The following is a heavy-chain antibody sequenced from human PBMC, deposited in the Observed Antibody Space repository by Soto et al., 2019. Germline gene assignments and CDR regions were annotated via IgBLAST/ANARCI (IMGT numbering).Heavy chain of an antibody. CDR2: ISAYNGNT. CDR1: GYTFTSYG. CDR3: AREGYSSGWYSIGGAFDI. V-gene: IGHV1-18*01. D-gene: IGHD6-19*01. J-gene: IGHJ3*02. Sequence: QVQLAQSGAEVKKPGASVKVSCKASGYTFTSYGISWVRQAPGQGLEWMGWISAYNGNTNYAQKLQGRVTMTTDTSTSTAYMELRSLRSDDTAVYYCAREGYSSGWYSIGGAFDIWGQGTMVTVSS.